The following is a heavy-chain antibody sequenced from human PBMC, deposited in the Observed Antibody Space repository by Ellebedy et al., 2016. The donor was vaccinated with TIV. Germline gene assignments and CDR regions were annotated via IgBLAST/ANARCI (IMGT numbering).Heavy chain of an antibody. Sequence: PGGSLRLSCAASGFTFSSYAMHWVRQAPGKGLEWVAVISYDGSNNYYADSVKGRFTISRDNSKNTLYLQMNSLRAADTAVYYCARGNSGYDAVYLDYWGQGTLVTVSS. CDR1: GFTFSSYA. J-gene: IGHJ4*02. CDR3: ARGNSGYDAVYLDY. D-gene: IGHD5-12*01. CDR2: ISYDGSNN. V-gene: IGHV3-30-3*01.